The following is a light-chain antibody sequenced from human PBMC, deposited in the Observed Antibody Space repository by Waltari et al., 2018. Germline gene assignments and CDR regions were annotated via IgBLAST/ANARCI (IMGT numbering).Light chain of an antibody. Sequence: SYVLTQPPSVSVAPGKTAPITCGGNDIGDKSVHWYRQKPGQAPVLVIYYDSDRPSGIPERFSSSNSGNTATLTISRVEVGDEADYYCQVWDTNSDHWVFGGGTKLTVL. CDR2: YDS. CDR3: QVWDTNSDHWV. J-gene: IGLJ3*02. CDR1: DIGDKS. V-gene: IGLV3-21*04.